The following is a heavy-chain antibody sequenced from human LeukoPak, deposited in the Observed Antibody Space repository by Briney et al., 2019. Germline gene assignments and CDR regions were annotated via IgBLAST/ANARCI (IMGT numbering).Heavy chain of an antibody. CDR2: ISYDGSNK. V-gene: IGHV3-30*03. J-gene: IGHJ3*02. CDR3: ASEGIAAAADI. D-gene: IGHD6-13*01. CDR1: GSTFSSYG. Sequence: GRSLRLSCAASGSTFSSYGMHWVRQAPGKGLEWVAVISYDGSNKYYADSVKGRFTISRDNSKNTLYLQMNSLRGEDTAVYYCASEGIAAAADIWGQGTMVTVSS.